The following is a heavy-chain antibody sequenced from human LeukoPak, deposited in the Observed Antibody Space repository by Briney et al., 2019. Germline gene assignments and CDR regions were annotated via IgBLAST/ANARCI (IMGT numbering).Heavy chain of an antibody. V-gene: IGHV1-69*06. D-gene: IGHD4-17*01. CDR3: ARGGNLTATTKVYYYYMDV. CDR1: GGTFSSYA. J-gene: IGHJ6*03. Sequence: GASVKVSCKASGGTFSSYAISWVRQAPGQGLEWMGGIIPIFGTANYAQKFQGRVTITADKSTSTAYMELSSLRSEDTAVYYCARGGNLTATTKVYYYYMDVWGKGTTVTVSS. CDR2: IIPIFGTA.